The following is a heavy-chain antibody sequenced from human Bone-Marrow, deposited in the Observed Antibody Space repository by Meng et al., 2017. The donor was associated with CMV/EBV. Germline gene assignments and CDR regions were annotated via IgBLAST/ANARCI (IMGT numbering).Heavy chain of an antibody. CDR1: GYSFTSYW. CDR2: IYPGDSDT. D-gene: IGHD3-3*01. J-gene: IGHJ3*02. V-gene: IGHV5-51*01. CDR3: ARQKAGFWSGYPAFDI. Sequence: GESLKISCKGSGYSFTSYWIGWVRQMPGKGLEWMGIIYPGDSDTRYSPSFQGQVAISADKSINTAYLQWSSLKASDTAMYYCARQKAGFWSGYPAFDIWGQGTVVTV.